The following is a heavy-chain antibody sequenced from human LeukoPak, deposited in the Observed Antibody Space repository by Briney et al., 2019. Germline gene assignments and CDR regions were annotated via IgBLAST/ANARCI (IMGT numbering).Heavy chain of an antibody. D-gene: IGHD3-16*01. Sequence: SQTLSLTCTVSGGSISSGGFYWTWIRQPAGKGLEWIGRVFTSGSTNYSPSLESRVTISIDTSKNQFSLKLKSVTAADTAVYFCARVTIPIIWGAAEGRRENFYMDVWGKGTTVTVSS. V-gene: IGHV4-61*02. CDR2: VFTSGST. CDR1: GGSISSGGFY. CDR3: ARVTIPIIWGAAEGRRENFYMDV. J-gene: IGHJ6*03.